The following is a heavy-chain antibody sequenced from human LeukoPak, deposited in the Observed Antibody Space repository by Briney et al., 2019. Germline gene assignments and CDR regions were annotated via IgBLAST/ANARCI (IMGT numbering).Heavy chain of an antibody. CDR2: ITSSSSYK. CDR3: AKGETRWYGSIDY. D-gene: IGHD6-13*01. Sequence: GGSLRLSCAASGFSFSYYGMNWVRQAPGKGLEWVSSITSSSSYKKYADSVKGRFTISRDNARNSLYLQMNSLRAEDTALYYCAKGETRWYGSIDYWGQGTLVTVSS. CDR1: GFSFSYYG. V-gene: IGHV3-21*04. J-gene: IGHJ4*02.